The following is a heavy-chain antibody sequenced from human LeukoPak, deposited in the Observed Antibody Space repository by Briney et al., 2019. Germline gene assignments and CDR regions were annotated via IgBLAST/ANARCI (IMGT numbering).Heavy chain of an antibody. V-gene: IGHV3-21*01. CDR3: AKGLTTVATPYYYSYMDV. CDR2: IGISISHT. Sequence: RGSLRLSCAASGFTPSTNSMNWVRPVPGGGLEWVSSIGISISHTFYTDSVKGRFTSDRDNAENSVYLQMNSLRAEDTAVYYCAKGLTTVATPYYYSYMDVWRKGTTVTVSS. D-gene: IGHD4-23*01. CDR1: GFTPSTNS. J-gene: IGHJ6*03.